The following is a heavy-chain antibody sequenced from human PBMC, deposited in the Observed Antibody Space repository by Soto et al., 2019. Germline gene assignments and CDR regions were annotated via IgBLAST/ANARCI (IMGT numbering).Heavy chain of an antibody. Sequence: QVQLVESGGGVVQPGRSLRLSCAASGFTFSNYAMHWVRQAPGKGLEWVAVISYDGSNKYYGESVKGRFTISRDSSKNTLYLQMNSLTAEDTAVYYCARDGSRSGHYGGIDYWGQGTLVTVST. D-gene: IGHD6-19*01. CDR3: ARDGSRSGHYGGIDY. CDR1: GFTFSNYA. J-gene: IGHJ4*02. V-gene: IGHV3-30-3*01. CDR2: ISYDGSNK.